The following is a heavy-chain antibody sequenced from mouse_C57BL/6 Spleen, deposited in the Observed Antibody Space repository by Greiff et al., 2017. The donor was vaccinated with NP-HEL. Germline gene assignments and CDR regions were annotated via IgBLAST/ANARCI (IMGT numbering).Heavy chain of an antibody. CDR3: ARSGGRGAMDY. J-gene: IGHJ4*01. CDR2: IYPRSGNT. CDR1: GYTFTSYG. V-gene: IGHV1-81*01. Sequence: VQLQQSGAELARPGASVKLSCKASGYTFTSYGISWVKQRTGPGLEWIGEIYPRSGNTYYNEKFKGKATLTADKSSSTAYMELRSLTSEDSAVYFCARSGGRGAMDYWGQGTSVTVSS. D-gene: IGHD3-1*01.